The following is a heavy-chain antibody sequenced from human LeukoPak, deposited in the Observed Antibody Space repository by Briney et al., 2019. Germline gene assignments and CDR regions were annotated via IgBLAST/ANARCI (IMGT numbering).Heavy chain of an antibody. CDR1: GGTFSSYA. D-gene: IGHD5-18*01. V-gene: IGHV1-69*05. Sequence: ASVKVSCKASGGTFSSYAISWVRQAPGQGLEWMGGIIPIFGTANYAQKFQGRVTITTDESMSTAYMELSSLRSEDTAVYYCARGRGYSYGSTSYYYYYYMDVWGKGTTVTVSS. CDR2: IIPIFGTA. J-gene: IGHJ6*03. CDR3: ARGRGYSYGSTSYYYYYYMDV.